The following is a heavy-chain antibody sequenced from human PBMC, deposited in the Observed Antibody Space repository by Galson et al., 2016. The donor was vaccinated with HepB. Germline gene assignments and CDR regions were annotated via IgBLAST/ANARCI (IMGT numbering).Heavy chain of an antibody. J-gene: IGHJ6*04. CDR1: RFTFNNYG. D-gene: IGHD2-2*01. CDR3: VQGSTAPAV. CDR2: ISRSGDST. V-gene: IGHV3-23*01. Sequence: SLRLSCAASRFTFNNYGMTWVRQAPGKGLEVVSSISRSGDSTDYADSVKGRFIISRDNTKNTLSLQMNSLRAEDTAVYYCVQGSTAPAVWGKGTTVTVSS.